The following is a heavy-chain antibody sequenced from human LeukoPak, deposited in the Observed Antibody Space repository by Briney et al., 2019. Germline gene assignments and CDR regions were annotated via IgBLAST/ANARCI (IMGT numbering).Heavy chain of an antibody. CDR1: GGSISSYY. J-gene: IGHJ3*02. CDR3: ARGGYCDKGAFDI. V-gene: IGHV4-59*01. CDR2: IYYSGRT. D-gene: IGHD5-12*01. Sequence: PSETLSLTCAVSGGSISSYYWSWIRQPPGKGLELIGYIYYSGRTNYNPSLKSRVTISVDTSKNQFSLKLSSVTAADTAVYYCARGGYCDKGAFDIWGQGTMVTVSS.